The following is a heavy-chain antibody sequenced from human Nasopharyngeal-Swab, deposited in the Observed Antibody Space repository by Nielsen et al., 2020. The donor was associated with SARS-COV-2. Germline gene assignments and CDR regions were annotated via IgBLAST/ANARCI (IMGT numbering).Heavy chain of an antibody. CDR3: ARGEQQLDYYYYMDV. CDR2: IIPIFGTA. V-gene: IGHV1-69*06. J-gene: IGHJ6*03. Sequence: SVKVSCKASGGTFSSYAISWVRQAPGQGLEWMGGIIPIFGTANYAQKFQGRVTITADKSTSTAYMELSSLRSEGTAVYYCARGEQQLDYYYYMDVWGKGTTVTVSS. CDR1: GGTFSSYA. D-gene: IGHD6-13*01.